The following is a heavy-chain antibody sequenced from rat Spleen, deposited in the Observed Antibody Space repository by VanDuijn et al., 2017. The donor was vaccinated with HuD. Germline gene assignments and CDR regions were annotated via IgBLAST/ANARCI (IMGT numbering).Heavy chain of an antibody. J-gene: IGHJ2*01. CDR1: GFTYSNYV. CDR2: ISTGGGNT. CDR3: TKNWDY. Sequence: EVQLVETGGGLVQPGRSLKLSCVASGFTYSNYVMAWVRQAPTKGLEWVASISTGGGNTYYRDSVKGRFTISRDNAKSTLYLQMTSLRSEDTAIYYCTKNWDYWGQGVMVTVSS. V-gene: IGHV5-25*01. D-gene: IGHD3-6*01.